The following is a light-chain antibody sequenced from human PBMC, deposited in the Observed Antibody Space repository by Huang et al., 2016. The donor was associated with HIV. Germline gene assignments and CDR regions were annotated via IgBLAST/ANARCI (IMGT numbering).Light chain of an antibody. Sequence: DIVMTQSPDSLAVSLGERATINCKSSQSILYSSTDKSYLAWYHKKPGQPPKLLIYWASPRESGVPDRFSGSGSGTDFTLTISSLQAEDVAVYYCQQYYSSPFTFGPGTKVDIK. J-gene: IGKJ3*01. V-gene: IGKV4-1*01. CDR2: WAS. CDR3: QQYYSSPFT. CDR1: QSILYSSTDKSY.